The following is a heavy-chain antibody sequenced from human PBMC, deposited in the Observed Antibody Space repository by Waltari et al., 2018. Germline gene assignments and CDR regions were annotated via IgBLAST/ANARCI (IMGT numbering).Heavy chain of an antibody. J-gene: IGHJ4*02. CDR1: GFTVSSYA. D-gene: IGHD6-6*01. Sequence: EVQLLESGGGLVQPGGSLRLSCAASGFTVSSYAMIWVRLAPGKGLGWVSAISGSGGSTDYADSVKCRFTISRDNSKNTLYLQMNSLRAEDTAVYYCAKRGGSSSPLYYFDYWGQGTLVTVSS. CDR3: AKRGGSSSPLYYFDY. CDR2: ISGSGGST. V-gene: IGHV3-23*01.